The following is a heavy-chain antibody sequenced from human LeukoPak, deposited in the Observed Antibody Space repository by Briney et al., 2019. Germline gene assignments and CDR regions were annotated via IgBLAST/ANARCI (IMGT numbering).Heavy chain of an antibody. CDR3: ARDDQADDDLYFDY. CDR2: ITSGGSTI. D-gene: IGHD3-16*01. Sequence: GGSLRLSCAASGFTFSYYEMNWVRLAPGKGLEWVAYITSGGSTIHYANSVKGRFTISRDNAKNSLYLQMNSLRVEDTAVYYCARDDQADDDLYFDYWGQGALVTVSS. V-gene: IGHV3-48*03. CDR1: GFTFSYYE. J-gene: IGHJ4*02.